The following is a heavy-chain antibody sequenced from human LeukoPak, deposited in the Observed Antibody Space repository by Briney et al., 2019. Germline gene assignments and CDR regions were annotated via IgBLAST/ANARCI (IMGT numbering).Heavy chain of an antibody. CDR2: ISYDGSNK. V-gene: IGHV3-30*04. CDR1: GFTFSSYA. Sequence: PGRSLRLSCAASGFTFSSYAMHWVRQAPGKGLEWVAVISYDGSNKYYADSVKGRFTISRDNSKNTLYLQMNSLRAEDTAVYYCAKGGILRYYFDYWGQGTLVTVSS. J-gene: IGHJ4*02. CDR3: AKGGILRYYFDY.